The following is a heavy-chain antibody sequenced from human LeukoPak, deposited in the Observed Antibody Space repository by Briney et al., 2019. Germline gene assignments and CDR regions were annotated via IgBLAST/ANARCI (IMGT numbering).Heavy chain of an antibody. CDR1: GFTFSDYG. CDR3: ERASGSFDY. J-gene: IGHJ4*02. V-gene: IGHV3-33*01. CDR2: IWSDGSNK. Sequence: GGSLRLSCAASGFTFSDYGIHWVRQAPGKGLEWVAVIWSDGSNKYYADSVKGRFTISRDNSKKTLYLQMNSLRVEDTAVYYCERASGSFDYWGQGTLVTVSS. D-gene: IGHD3-10*01.